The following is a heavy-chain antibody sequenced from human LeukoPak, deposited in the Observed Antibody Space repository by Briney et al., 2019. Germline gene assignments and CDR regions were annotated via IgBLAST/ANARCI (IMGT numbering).Heavy chain of an antibody. V-gene: IGHV3-23*01. D-gene: IGHD3-22*01. CDR2: ISGSGGST. CDR3: ARSRIGYYADAFDI. CDR1: GFPFSSYA. J-gene: IGHJ3*02. Sequence: GGPLRLSCAASGFPFSSYAMSWARQAPGKGLEWVSAISGSGGSTYYADSVKGRFTISRDNSKNTLYLQMNSLRAEDTAVYYCARSRIGYYADAFDIWGQGTIVTVSS.